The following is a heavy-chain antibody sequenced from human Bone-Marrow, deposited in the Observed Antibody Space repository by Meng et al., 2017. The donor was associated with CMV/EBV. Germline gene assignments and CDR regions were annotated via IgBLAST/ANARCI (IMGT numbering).Heavy chain of an antibody. D-gene: IGHD6-6*01. CDR2: INSDGSST. Sequence: GGSLRLSCAASGFTFSSYWMHWVRQAPGKGLVWVSRINSDGSSTSYADSVKGRFTISRDNAKNTLYLQMNSLRAEDTAVYYCARDPYSSSSHYYYGMDVWGQGTTVNVAS. CDR3: ARDPYSSSSHYYYGMDV. J-gene: IGHJ6*01. CDR1: GFTFSSYW. V-gene: IGHV3-74*01.